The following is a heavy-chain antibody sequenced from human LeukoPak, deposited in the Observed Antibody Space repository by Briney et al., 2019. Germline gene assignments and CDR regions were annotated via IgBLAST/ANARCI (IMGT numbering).Heavy chain of an antibody. V-gene: IGHV4-59*01. D-gene: IGHD3-22*01. Sequence: SETLSLTCTVSGGSISSYYWSWIRQPPGKGLEWIGYIYYSGSTNYNPSLKSRVTISVDTSKNQFSLKLSSVTAADTAVYYCARETPPQYYYDSTADAFDIWGQGTMVTVSS. CDR1: GGSISSYY. J-gene: IGHJ3*02. CDR3: ARETPPQYYYDSTADAFDI. CDR2: IYYSGST.